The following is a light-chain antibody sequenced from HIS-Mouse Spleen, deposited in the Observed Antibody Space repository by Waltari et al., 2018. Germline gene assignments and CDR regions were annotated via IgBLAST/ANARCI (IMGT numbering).Light chain of an antibody. V-gene: IGKV1-9*01. CDR2: AAS. CDR1: QGISSY. CDR3: QQLNSYPPT. J-gene: IGKJ1*01. Sequence: DIQLTQSPSFLSASVGDRVTITCRARQGISSYLAWYQQKPGKAPKLLSYAASTLQSGVPSRFSGSGSGTEFTLTISILQPEDFATYYCQQLNSYPPTFGQGTKVEIK.